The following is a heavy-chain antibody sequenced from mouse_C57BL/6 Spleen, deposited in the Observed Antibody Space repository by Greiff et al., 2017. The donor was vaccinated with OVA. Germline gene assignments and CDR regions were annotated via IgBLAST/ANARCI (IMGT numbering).Heavy chain of an antibody. Sequence: EVHLVESGGGLVKPGGSLKLSCAASGFTFSSYTMSWVRQTPEKRLEWVATISGGGGNTYYPDSVKGRFTISRDNAKNTLYLQMSSLRSEDTALYYCARNPPYYYGSSYWYFDVWGTGTTVTVSS. CDR1: GFTFSSYT. J-gene: IGHJ1*03. CDR2: ISGGGGNT. D-gene: IGHD1-1*01. CDR3: ARNPPYYYGSSYWYFDV. V-gene: IGHV5-9*01.